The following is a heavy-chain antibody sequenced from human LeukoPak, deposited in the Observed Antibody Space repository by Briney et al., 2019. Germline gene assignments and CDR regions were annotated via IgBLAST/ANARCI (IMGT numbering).Heavy chain of an antibody. CDR3: ARWGTLGYSNYGVYYYYYMDV. Sequence: GSSVKVSCKASGGTFSSYAISWVRQAPGQGLEWMGGIIPIFGTANYAQKFQGRVTITADESTSTAYMELSSLRSEDTAVYYCARWGTLGYSNYGVYYYYYMDVWGKGTTVTVSS. V-gene: IGHV1-69*01. J-gene: IGHJ6*03. CDR1: GGTFSSYA. CDR2: IIPIFGTA. D-gene: IGHD4-11*01.